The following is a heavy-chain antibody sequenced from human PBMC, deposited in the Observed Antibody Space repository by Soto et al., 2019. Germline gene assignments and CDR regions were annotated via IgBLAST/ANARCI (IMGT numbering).Heavy chain of an antibody. CDR1: GYTFTNND. CDR2: MNPGSGDT. V-gene: IGHV1-8*02. CDR3: ARAREASLLRVPSSY. D-gene: IGHD2-21*02. Sequence: ASVKVSCKASGYTFTNNDVSWVRQATGQGLEWMGWMNPGSGDTGYAQKFQGRVTMTRDISIATAYMELNSLRAEDTAIYYCARAREASLLRVPSSYWGQGTLVTVSS. J-gene: IGHJ4*02.